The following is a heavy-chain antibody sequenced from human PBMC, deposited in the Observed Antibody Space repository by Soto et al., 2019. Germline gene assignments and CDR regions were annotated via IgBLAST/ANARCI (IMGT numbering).Heavy chain of an antibody. CDR3: AKDRDPYGDYRYFFDY. V-gene: IGHV3-23*01. Sequence: EVQLLESGGGLVQPGGSLRLSCAASGFTFSIYAMTWVRQAPGKGLEWVSAILGSGGSTYYAASVKGRFTISRDNSKNTLYLQMNSLRAEDTAVYYCAKDRDPYGDYRYFFDYWGQGTRVTVSS. D-gene: IGHD4-17*01. J-gene: IGHJ4*02. CDR2: ILGSGGST. CDR1: GFTFSIYA.